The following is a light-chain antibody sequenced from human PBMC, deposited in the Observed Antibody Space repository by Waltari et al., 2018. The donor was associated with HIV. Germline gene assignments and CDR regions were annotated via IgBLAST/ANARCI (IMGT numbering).Light chain of an antibody. Sequence: EIVMTQSPATLSASPGERATLSCRASQSVSSNLAWYQQKPGQAPRLLIYDASNRATGIPARFSGSGSGTDFTLTISSLEPEDFAVYYCQQPETFGPGTKVDIK. J-gene: IGKJ3*01. CDR1: QSVSSN. CDR2: DAS. V-gene: IGKV3-11*01. CDR3: QQPET.